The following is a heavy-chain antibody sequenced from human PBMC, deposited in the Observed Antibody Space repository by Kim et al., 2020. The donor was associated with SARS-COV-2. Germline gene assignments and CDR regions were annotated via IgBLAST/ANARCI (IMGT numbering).Heavy chain of an antibody. CDR2: IRSKANSYAT. Sequence: GGSLRLSCAASGFTFSGSAMHWVRQASGKGLEWVGRIRSKANSYATAYAASVKGRFTISRDDSKNTAYLQMNSLKTEDTAVYYCTRDNSSWYYWFDPWGQGTRVTVSS. D-gene: IGHD6-13*01. CDR3: TRDNSSWYYWFDP. J-gene: IGHJ5*02. V-gene: IGHV3-73*01. CDR1: GFTFSGSA.